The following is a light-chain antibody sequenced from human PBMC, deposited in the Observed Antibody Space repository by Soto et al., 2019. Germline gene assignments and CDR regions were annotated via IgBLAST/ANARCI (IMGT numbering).Light chain of an antibody. CDR1: QSVSSSY. Sequence: EVVLTQSPVTLSLSPGERATLSCRASQSVSSSYLAWYQQKPGQAPRLLIYGASSRATVIPDRFSGSGSGTDLTLTIRRLESEDFEVYYCQQYDTAIWAYTFGQGTKLEIK. J-gene: IGKJ2*01. V-gene: IGKV3-20*01. CDR3: QQYDTAIWAYT. CDR2: GAS.